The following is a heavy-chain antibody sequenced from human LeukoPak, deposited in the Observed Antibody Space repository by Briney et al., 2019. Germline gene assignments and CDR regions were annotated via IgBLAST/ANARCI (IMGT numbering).Heavy chain of an antibody. V-gene: IGHV3-15*01. CDR3: TVFWSGYSRNDY. Sequence: GGSLRLSCAASGFTFSSYWMSWVRQTPGKGLEWVGRIKSKTDGGTTDYAAPVKGRFTISRDDSKNTLYLQMNSLKTEDTAVYYCTVFWSGYSRNDYWGQGTLVTVSS. D-gene: IGHD3-3*01. J-gene: IGHJ4*02. CDR2: IKSKTDGGTT. CDR1: GFTFSSYW.